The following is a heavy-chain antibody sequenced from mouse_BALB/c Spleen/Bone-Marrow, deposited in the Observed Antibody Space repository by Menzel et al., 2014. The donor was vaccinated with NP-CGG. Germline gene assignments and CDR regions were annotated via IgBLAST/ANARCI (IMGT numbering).Heavy chain of an antibody. CDR3: SREGGY. J-gene: IGHJ2*01. CDR2: IYPGDGDT. CDR1: GYTSTSYW. Sequence: VQLVESGAELARPGASVKLSCKASGYTSTSYWMQWVKQRPGQGLEWIGAIYPGDGDTRYTQKFKGKATLTADTSSSTAYMQLSSLASEDSAVYYCSREGGYWGQGTTLTVSS. V-gene: IGHV1-87*01.